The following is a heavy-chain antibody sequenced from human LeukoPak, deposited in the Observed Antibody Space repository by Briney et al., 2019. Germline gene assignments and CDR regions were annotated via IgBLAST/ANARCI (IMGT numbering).Heavy chain of an antibody. Sequence: GASVKVSCKASGYTFTSYDINWVRQATGQGLEWMGWMNPNSGNTGYAQKFQGRVTMTRNTSISTAYMELSSLRSEDTAVYYCARAPRYCSSTSCYYDYFDYWGQGTLVTVSS. CDR2: MNPNSGNT. CDR1: GYTFTSYD. J-gene: IGHJ4*02. V-gene: IGHV1-8*01. CDR3: ARAPRYCSSTSCYYDYFDY. D-gene: IGHD2-2*01.